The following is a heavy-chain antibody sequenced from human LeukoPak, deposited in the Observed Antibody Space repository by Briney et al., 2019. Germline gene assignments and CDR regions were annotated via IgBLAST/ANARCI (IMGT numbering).Heavy chain of an antibody. J-gene: IGHJ4*02. CDR2: IYHSGST. V-gene: IGHV4-30-2*01. Sequence: SQTLSLTCAVSGGSISSGGYSWSWIRQPPGTGLEWIGYIYHSGSTYYNPSLRSRVTISVDMSKNQFSLKLSSVTAADTAVYYCARGSSSSPTVFDYWGQGTLVTVSS. CDR3: ARGSSSSPTVFDY. CDR1: GGSISSGGYS. D-gene: IGHD6-6*01.